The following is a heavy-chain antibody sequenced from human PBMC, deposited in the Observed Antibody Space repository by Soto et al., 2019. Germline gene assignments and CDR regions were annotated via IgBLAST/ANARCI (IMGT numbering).Heavy chain of an antibody. V-gene: IGHV3-43*01. CDR2: ISWDGGST. Sequence: PGGSLRLSYAASGFTFDDYTMHWVRQAPGKGLEWVSLISWDGGSTYYADSVKGRFTISRDNSKNSLYLQMNSLRTEDTALYYCAKSLFPYSGSYDGLIFDYWGQGTLVTVPQ. CDR3: AKSLFPYSGSYDGLIFDY. CDR1: GFTFDDYT. D-gene: IGHD1-26*01. J-gene: IGHJ4*02.